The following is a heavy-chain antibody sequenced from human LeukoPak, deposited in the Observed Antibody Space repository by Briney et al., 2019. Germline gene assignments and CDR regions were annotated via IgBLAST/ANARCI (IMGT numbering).Heavy chain of an antibody. J-gene: IGHJ5*02. D-gene: IGHD3-3*01. CDR3: ASHDITIFGVAYFDP. CDR1: GYTFTGYY. Sequence: ASVKVSCKASGYTFTGYYMHWVRQAPGQGLEWMGWINPNSGGTNYAQKFQGRVTMTRDTSISTAYMEPSRLRSDDTAVYYCASHDITIFGVAYFDPWGQGTLVTVSS. CDR2: INPNSGGT. V-gene: IGHV1-2*02.